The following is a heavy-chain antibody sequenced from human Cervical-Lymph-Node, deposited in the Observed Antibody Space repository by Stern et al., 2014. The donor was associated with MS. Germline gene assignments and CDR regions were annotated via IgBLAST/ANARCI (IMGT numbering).Heavy chain of an antibody. CDR3: ARARVGDYARSPHLDS. CDR2: ISNIATPT. CDR1: GFTFSHYS. V-gene: IGHV3-21*01. Sequence: EVQLVESGGGLVKPGDSLRLSCDASGFTFSHYSINWVRQAPGKGLEWISSISNIATPTYYADTGEGRFTISRDGAKDSVSLHMASLRAEDTAVYYCARARVGDYARSPHLDSWGQGTLVTVSS. J-gene: IGHJ4*02. D-gene: IGHD4-17*01.